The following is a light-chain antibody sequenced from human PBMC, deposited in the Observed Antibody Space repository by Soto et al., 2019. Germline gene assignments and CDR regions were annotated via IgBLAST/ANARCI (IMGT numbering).Light chain of an antibody. Sequence: VLTQPASVSGSPGQSITISCTGTSSDVGGYNYVSWYQQHPGKAPKLMICEVSNRPSGGSNRFSGSKSGNTASLTISGLQAEDEADYYCSSYTSSTTRVFGTGTKVTV. CDR3: SSYTSSTTRV. CDR1: SSDVGGYNY. J-gene: IGLJ1*01. V-gene: IGLV2-14*01. CDR2: EVS.